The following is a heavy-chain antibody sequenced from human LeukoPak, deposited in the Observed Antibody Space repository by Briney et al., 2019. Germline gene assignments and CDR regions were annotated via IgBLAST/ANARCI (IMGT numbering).Heavy chain of an antibody. D-gene: IGHD3-22*01. Sequence: SETLSLTCTVSGGSISSYYWSWIRQPAGKGLEWIGRIYTTGNTNYNPSLKSRVTISIDTSKKQFSLKLSSVTAAVTAVYYCARGKYYYDSNSSYRYFDPWGQEPWSPSPQ. V-gene: IGHV4-4*07. CDR1: GGSISSYY. J-gene: IGHJ5*02. CDR3: ARGKYYYDSNSSYRYFDP. CDR2: IYTTGNT.